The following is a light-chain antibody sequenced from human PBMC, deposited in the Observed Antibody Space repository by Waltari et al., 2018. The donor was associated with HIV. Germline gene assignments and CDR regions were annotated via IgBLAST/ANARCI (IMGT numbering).Light chain of an antibody. CDR3: QQYYDPPYT. Sequence: DIVMTQSPDSPVVSLGERATINCKFSQSVFYRSNNKNFLAWYQQKPGQPPKVLISWASTRESGVPDRFSGSGSVTDFTLTISSLQAEDVAVYYCQQYYDPPYTFGQGTRLEIK. CDR1: QSVFYRSNNKNF. J-gene: IGKJ2*01. CDR2: WAS. V-gene: IGKV4-1*01.